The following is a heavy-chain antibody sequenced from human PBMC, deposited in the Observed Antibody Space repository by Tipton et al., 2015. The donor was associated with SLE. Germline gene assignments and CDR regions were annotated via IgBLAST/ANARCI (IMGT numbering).Heavy chain of an antibody. Sequence: QLVQSGAEVKKPGESLKISCKGSGYSFTSYWIGWVRQMPGKGLEWMGIIYPGDSDTRYSPSFQGQVTISADKSISTAYLQWSSLKASDTAMYYCARQRDANVDYDFWSGDWFDPWGQGTLVTVSS. CDR1: GYSFTSYW. V-gene: IGHV5-51*01. D-gene: IGHD3-3*01. J-gene: IGHJ5*02. CDR3: ARQRDANVDYDFWSGDWFDP. CDR2: IYPGDSDT.